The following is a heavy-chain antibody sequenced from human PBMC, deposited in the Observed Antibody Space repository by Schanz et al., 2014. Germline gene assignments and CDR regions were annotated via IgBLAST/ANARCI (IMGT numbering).Heavy chain of an antibody. V-gene: IGHV3-23*04. CDR3: AKGRTVWSGSDRKYYFDY. Sequence: EVQLVESGGDLVQPGGSLSLSCAASGFTFSNYAMSWVRQAPGKGLDWVSIISGTGSTPYYADSVKGRYTISRDKSKNTLYLQMNSLRAEDTAIYYCAKGRTVWSGSDRKYYFDYWGQGTLVTVSS. D-gene: IGHD1-26*01. CDR2: ISGTGSTP. J-gene: IGHJ4*02. CDR1: GFTFSNYA.